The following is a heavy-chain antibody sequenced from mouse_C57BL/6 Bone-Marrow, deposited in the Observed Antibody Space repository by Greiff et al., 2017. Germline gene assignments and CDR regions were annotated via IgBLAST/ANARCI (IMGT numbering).Heavy chain of an antibody. CDR1: GYTFTDYY. Sequence: QVQLKESGAELVRPGASVKLSCKASGYTFTDYYINWVKQRPGQGLELIARIYPGSGNTYYNEKFKGKATLTAEKSSSTSYRQLSSLTSEDSAVYFCARSVAYYSNLYAMDYWGQGTSVTVSS. V-gene: IGHV1-76*01. CDR2: IYPGSGNT. CDR3: ARSVAYYSNLYAMDY. J-gene: IGHJ4*01. D-gene: IGHD2-5*01.